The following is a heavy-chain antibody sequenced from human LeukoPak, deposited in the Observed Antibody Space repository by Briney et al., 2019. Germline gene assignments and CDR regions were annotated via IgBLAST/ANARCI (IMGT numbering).Heavy chain of an antibody. CDR1: GFMFSNYG. D-gene: IGHD2-21*02. Sequence: GGSLRLSCVASGFMFSNYGMHWVRQAPGKGLEWVATVSFDGSDKYYVDSVKGRFTVSRDNSKNTMYLQMSRLRGDDTAVYYCTKGTSGVVVTAIHLDNWGQGALVAVSS. J-gene: IGHJ4*02. CDR3: TKGTSGVVVTAIHLDN. V-gene: IGHV3-30*18. CDR2: VSFDGSDK.